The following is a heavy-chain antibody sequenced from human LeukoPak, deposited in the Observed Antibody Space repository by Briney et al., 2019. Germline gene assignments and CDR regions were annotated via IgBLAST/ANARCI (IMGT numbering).Heavy chain of an antibody. J-gene: IGHJ4*02. CDR3: AKDSSGWLLDY. CDR2: ISYDGSNK. CDR1: GFTFSSYG. Sequence: GGSLRLSCAASGFTFSSYGMHWVRQAPGKGLEWVAVISYDGSNKYYADSVKGRFTISRDNSKNTLYLQMNSLRAEDTAVYYCAKDSSGWLLDYWGQGTLVTVSS. V-gene: IGHV3-30*18. D-gene: IGHD6-19*01.